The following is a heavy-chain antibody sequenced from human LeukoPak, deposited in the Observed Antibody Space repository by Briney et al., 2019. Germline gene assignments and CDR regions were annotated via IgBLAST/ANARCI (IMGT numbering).Heavy chain of an antibody. Sequence: PSETLSLTCAVYGGSFSGYYWSWIRQPPGKGLEWIGYIYYSGSTNYNPSLKSRVTISVDTSKNQFSLKLSSVTAADTAVYYCARGNLGTTGTSDFDYWGQGTLVTVSS. CDR2: IYYSGST. J-gene: IGHJ4*02. CDR1: GGSFSGYY. V-gene: IGHV4-59*01. CDR3: ARGNLGTTGTSDFDY. D-gene: IGHD1-1*01.